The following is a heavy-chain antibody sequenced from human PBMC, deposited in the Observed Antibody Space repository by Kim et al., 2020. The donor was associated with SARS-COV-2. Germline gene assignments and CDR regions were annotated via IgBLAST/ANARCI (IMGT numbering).Heavy chain of an antibody. CDR2: ISALDGRT. V-gene: IGHV1-18*01. CDR1: GYTFSSFG. Sequence: ASVKVSCKASGYTFSSFGISWVRQAPGQGLEWMGWISALDGRTNFAQKFQGRVTLTTDTSTSTAYMEVKSLTSDDTAIYYCAKDYYDVSGYEYNCFDPWGQGTLVTVSS. J-gene: IGHJ5*02. CDR3: AKDYYDVSGYEYNCFDP. D-gene: IGHD3-22*01.